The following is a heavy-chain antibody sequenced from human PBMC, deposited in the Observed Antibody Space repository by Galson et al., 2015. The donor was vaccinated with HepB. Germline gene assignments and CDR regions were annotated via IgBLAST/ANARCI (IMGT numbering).Heavy chain of an antibody. D-gene: IGHD3-3*01. Sequence: SLRLSCAASGFTFSDYYMSWIRQAPGKGLEWVAYISSSGSTIYYADSVKGRFTISRDNAKNSLYLQMNSLRAEDTAVYYCSRDGSADYDFWCGYYHTAPHFDYWGQGTLVTVSS. V-gene: IGHV3-11*01. J-gene: IGHJ4*02. CDR3: SRDGSADYDFWCGYYHTAPHFDY. CDR2: ISSSGSTI. CDR1: GFTFSDYY.